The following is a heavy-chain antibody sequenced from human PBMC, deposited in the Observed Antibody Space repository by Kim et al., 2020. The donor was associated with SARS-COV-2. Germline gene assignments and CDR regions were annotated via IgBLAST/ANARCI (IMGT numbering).Heavy chain of an antibody. V-gene: IGHV3-30*18. D-gene: IGHD3-9*01. Sequence: GGSLRLSCAASGFTFSSYGMHWVRQAPGKGLEWVAVISYDGSNKYYADSVKGRFTISRDNSKNTLDRQMNSLRAEDAAVYYCAQDLKGYFDWLRSRFYNYYGMDVWGQGTTVTISS. CDR3: AQDLKGYFDWLRSRFYNYYGMDV. CDR2: ISYDGSNK. CDR1: GFTFSSYG. J-gene: IGHJ6*02.